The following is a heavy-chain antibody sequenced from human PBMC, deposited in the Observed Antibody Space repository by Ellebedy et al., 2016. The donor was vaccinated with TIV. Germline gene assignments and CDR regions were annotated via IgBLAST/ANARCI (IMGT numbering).Heavy chain of an antibody. D-gene: IGHD1-26*01. CDR3: AKNKWSDWVNVLDL. CDR2: VSISGDST. J-gene: IGHJ3*01. V-gene: IGHV3-23*01. Sequence: GESLKISXAASGFTFSDYYMSWIRQAPGKGLEWISYVSISGDSTYYADSVKGRFSISRDNSKNTLHLQMNSLRAEDTALYYCAKNKWSDWVNVLDLWGQGTMVTVSS. CDR1: GFTFSDYY.